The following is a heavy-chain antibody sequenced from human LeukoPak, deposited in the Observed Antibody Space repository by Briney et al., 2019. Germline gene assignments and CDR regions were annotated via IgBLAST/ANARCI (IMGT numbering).Heavy chain of an antibody. CDR1: GGSISSSSYY. D-gene: IGHD5-12*01. CDR2: IYYSGST. CDR3: ARGLRNGSGYSGYEPPASFDY. J-gene: IGHJ4*02. V-gene: IGHV4-39*01. Sequence: PSETLSLTCTVSGGSISSSSYYWGWIRQPPGKGLEWIGSIYYSGSTYYNPSLKSRVTISVDTSKNQFSLKLSSVTAADTAVYYCARGLRNGSGYSGYEPPASFDYWGQGTLVTVSS.